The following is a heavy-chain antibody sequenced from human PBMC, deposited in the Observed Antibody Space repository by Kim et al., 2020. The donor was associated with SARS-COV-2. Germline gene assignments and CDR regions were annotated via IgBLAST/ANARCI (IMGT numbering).Heavy chain of an antibody. CDR1: GYTFTSYA. CDR3: ARDGSDSSGWYSWYFDL. J-gene: IGHJ2*01. D-gene: IGHD6-19*01. Sequence: ASVTVSCKASGYTFTSYAMHWVRQAPGQRLEWMGWINAGNGNTKYSQKFQGRVTITRDTSASTAYMELSSLRSEDTAVYYCARDGSDSSGWYSWYFDLWGRGTLVTVSS. V-gene: IGHV1-3*01. CDR2: INAGNGNT.